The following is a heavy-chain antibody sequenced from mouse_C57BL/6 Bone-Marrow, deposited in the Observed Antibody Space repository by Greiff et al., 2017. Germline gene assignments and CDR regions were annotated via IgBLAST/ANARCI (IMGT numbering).Heavy chain of an antibody. J-gene: IGHJ1*03. CDR1: GYSIPSDY. Sequence: EVKLEESGPGLAKPSQTLSLTCSVTGYSIPSDYWNWIRKFPGNKLEYMGYISYSGSTYYNPSLKSRISITRDTSKNQYYLQLNSVTTEDTATYYCARCRWLLRDWYFDVWGTGTTVTVSS. CDR3: ARCRWLLRDWYFDV. CDR2: ISYSGST. V-gene: IGHV3-8*01. D-gene: IGHD2-3*01.